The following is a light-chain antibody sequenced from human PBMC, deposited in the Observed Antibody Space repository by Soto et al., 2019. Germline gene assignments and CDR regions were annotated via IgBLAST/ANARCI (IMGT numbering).Light chain of an antibody. Sequence: QSGLTQPPSASGTPGQRVIISCSGKTPNIGSNYVYWYRHLPGTAPQLLIYRNNQSPSGVPDRFSGSKSRTSASLAISGLRSEDEADYYCASWDDSLSGRVFGGGTKLTVL. CDR1: TPNIGSNY. J-gene: IGLJ3*02. V-gene: IGLV1-47*01. CDR2: RNN. CDR3: ASWDDSLSGRV.